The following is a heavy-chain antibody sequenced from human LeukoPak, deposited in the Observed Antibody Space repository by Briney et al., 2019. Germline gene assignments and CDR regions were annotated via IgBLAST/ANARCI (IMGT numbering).Heavy chain of an antibody. V-gene: IGHV1-69*04. Sequence: SVKVSCKASGGTFSSYAISWVRQAPGQGLEWMGRIIPIFGIANYAQKFQGRVTITADKSTSTAYMKLSSLRSEDTAVYYCARAGLGSMDVWGQGTTVTVSS. CDR3: ARAGLGSMDV. CDR1: GGTFSSYA. J-gene: IGHJ6*02. CDR2: IIPIFGIA. D-gene: IGHD3-10*01.